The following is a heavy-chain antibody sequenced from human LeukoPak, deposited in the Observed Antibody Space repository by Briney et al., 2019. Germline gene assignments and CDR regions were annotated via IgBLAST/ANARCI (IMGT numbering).Heavy chain of an antibody. CDR3: AGNSSGWYTNWFDP. D-gene: IGHD6-19*01. V-gene: IGHV1-69*01. CDR1: GGTFSSYA. Sequence: SVKVSCKASGGTFSSYAISWVRQAPGQGLEWMGGIIPIFGTANYAQKFQGRVTITADESTSTAYMELSSPRSEDTAVYYCAGNSSGWYTNWFDPWGQGTLVTVSS. CDR2: IIPIFGTA. J-gene: IGHJ5*02.